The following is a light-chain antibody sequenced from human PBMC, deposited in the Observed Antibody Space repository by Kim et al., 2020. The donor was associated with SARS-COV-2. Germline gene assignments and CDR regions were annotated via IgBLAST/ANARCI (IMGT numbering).Light chain of an antibody. J-gene: IGKJ4*01. Sequence: FPGERATPSCRASQSVSSNFAWYKQKPGQDTSRLLYGASTRATVIPARCSGSGAGIAFNLTISSLQSEDFAAYYCQQHNNWPPLTFGGGTKVDIK. V-gene: IGKV3-15*01. CDR3: QQHNNWPPLT. CDR2: GAS. CDR1: QSVSSN.